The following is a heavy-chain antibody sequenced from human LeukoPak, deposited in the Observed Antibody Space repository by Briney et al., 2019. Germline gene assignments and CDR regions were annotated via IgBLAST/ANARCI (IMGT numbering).Heavy chain of an antibody. CDR1: GGSISSYY. D-gene: IGHD1-1*01. V-gene: IGHV4-59*08. Sequence: SETLSLTCTVSGGSISSYYWSWIRQPPGKGLEWIGYIYYSGSTNYNPSLKSRITISVDTSKNQFSLKLSSVTAADTAVYYCARLKSSGMELEPPEDYYYYYGMDVWGQGTTVTVSS. J-gene: IGHJ6*02. CDR2: IYYSGST. CDR3: ARLKSSGMELEPPEDYYYYYGMDV.